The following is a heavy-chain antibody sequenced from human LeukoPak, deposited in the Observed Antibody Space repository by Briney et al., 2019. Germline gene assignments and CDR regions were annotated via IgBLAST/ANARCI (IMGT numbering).Heavy chain of an antibody. CDR2: INPSGGST. Sequence: ASVKVSCKASGYTFTSYYMHWVRQAPGQGLEWMGIINPSGGSTSYAQKFQGRGTMTRDTSTSAVYMKLSSLRSEDTAVYYCARGGLAHCSSTSCRMSGMYDFDIWGQGTMVTVSS. V-gene: IGHV1-46*03. D-gene: IGHD2-2*01. CDR3: ARGGLAHCSSTSCRMSGMYDFDI. J-gene: IGHJ3*02. CDR1: GYTFTSYY.